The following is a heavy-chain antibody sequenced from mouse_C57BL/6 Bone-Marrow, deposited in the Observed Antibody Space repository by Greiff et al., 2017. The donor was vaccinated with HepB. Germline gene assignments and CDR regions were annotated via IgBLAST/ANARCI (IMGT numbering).Heavy chain of an antibody. CDR3: INWVWFAY. D-gene: IGHD4-1*01. Sequence: EVKVVESGGGLVKPGGSLKLSCAASGFTFSDYGMHWVRQAPEKGLEWVAYISSGSSTIYYADTVKGRFTISRDNAKNTLFLQMTSLRSEDTAMYYCINWVWFAYWGQGTLVTVSA. CDR2: ISSGSSTI. J-gene: IGHJ3*01. CDR1: GFTFSDYG. V-gene: IGHV5-17*01.